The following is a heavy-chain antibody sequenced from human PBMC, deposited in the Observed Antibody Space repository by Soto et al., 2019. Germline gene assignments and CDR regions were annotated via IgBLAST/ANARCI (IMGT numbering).Heavy chain of an antibody. J-gene: IGHJ3*02. Sequence: SVKVSCKASGFTFTSSAMQWVRQARGQRLEWIGWIVVGSGNTNYAQKFQERVTITRDMSTSTAYMELSSLRSEDTAVYYCAAALWFGELLNAFDSWGQGAMVTVSS. CDR2: IVVGSGNT. CDR3: AAALWFGELLNAFDS. D-gene: IGHD3-10*01. V-gene: IGHV1-58*02. CDR1: GFTFTSSA.